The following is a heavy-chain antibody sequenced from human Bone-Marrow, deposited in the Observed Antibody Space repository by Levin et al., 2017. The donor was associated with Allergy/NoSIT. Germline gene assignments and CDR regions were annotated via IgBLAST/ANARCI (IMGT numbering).Heavy chain of an antibody. V-gene: IGHV3-7*01. CDR2: IKEDGSER. CDR1: GFTFSSYW. CDR3: ARRDYFGLDV. J-gene: IGHJ6*02. Sequence: PGGSLRLSCTASGFTFSSYWMTWVRQAPGKGLEWVANIKEDGSERYYVGSVKGRFTISRDNTKNSLYLQMNSLRAEDTAVYYCARRDYFGLDVWGQGTTVTVSS.